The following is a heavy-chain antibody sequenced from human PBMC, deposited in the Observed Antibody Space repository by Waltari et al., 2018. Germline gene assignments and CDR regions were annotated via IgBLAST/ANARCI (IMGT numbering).Heavy chain of an antibody. Sequence: QVQLQESGPGLVKPSQTLSLTCTVSGGSISSGSYYWSWIRQPAGKGLEWIGRIYTSGGTNYNPSLKSRVTISVDTSKNQFSLKRSSVTAADTAVYYCARDGVGARGGAFDIWGQGTMVTVSS. CDR1: GGSISSGSYY. J-gene: IGHJ3*02. CDR3: ARDGVGARGGAFDI. V-gene: IGHV4-61*02. CDR2: IYTSGGT. D-gene: IGHD1-26*01.